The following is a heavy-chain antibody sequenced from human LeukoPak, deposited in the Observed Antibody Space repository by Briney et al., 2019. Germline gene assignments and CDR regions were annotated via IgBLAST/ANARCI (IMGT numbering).Heavy chain of an antibody. D-gene: IGHD2-21*02. CDR3: ASGPWVTPFDY. J-gene: IGHJ4*02. CDR1: GGSISSYY. V-gene: IGHV4-4*07. Sequence: SETLSLTCTVSGGSISSYYWSWIRQPAGKGLEWIGRIYTSGSTNYNPSLKSRVTISVDTSKNQFSLNLNSVTAADTAVYFCASGPWVTPFDYWGQGTLVPVSS. CDR2: IYTSGST.